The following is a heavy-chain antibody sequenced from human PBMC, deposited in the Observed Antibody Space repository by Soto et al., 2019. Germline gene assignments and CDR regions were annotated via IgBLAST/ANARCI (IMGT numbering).Heavy chain of an antibody. V-gene: IGHV3-23*01. J-gene: IGHJ6*02. CDR2: ISGSGGST. CDR3: ALIGRYYYYYGMDV. CDR1: GFTFSSYA. Sequence: GGSLRLSCAASGFTFSSYAMSWVRQAPGKGLEWVSAISGSGGSTYYADSVKGRFTISRDNSKNTLYLQMNSLRAEDTAVYYCALIGRYYYYYGMDVWGQGTTVTVSS. D-gene: IGHD2-15*01.